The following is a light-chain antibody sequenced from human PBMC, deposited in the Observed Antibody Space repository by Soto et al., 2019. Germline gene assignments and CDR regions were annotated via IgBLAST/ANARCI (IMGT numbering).Light chain of an antibody. Sequence: QSVLTQPASVSGSPGQSITISCTGTSSDVGTYNFVSWYQQHPGKAPNLIIYEVSDRPSGISNRFSGSKPGNTASLTISGLQAEDEATYYCISYTITTALVFGTGTKVTVL. CDR2: EVS. J-gene: IGLJ1*01. CDR1: SSDVGTYNF. V-gene: IGLV2-14*01. CDR3: ISYTITTALV.